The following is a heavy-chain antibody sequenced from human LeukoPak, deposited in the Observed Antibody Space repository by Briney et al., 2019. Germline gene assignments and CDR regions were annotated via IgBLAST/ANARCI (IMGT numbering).Heavy chain of an antibody. J-gene: IGHJ3*02. Sequence: PGGSLRLSCAASGFTFSSYAMSWVRQAPGRGLEWVSAISGSGGSTYYADSVKGRFTISRDNSKNTLYLQMNSLRAEDTAVYYCAKDQRVVITGGAFDIWGQGTMVTVSS. V-gene: IGHV3-23*01. D-gene: IGHD3-22*01. CDR2: ISGSGGST. CDR1: GFTFSSYA. CDR3: AKDQRVVITGGAFDI.